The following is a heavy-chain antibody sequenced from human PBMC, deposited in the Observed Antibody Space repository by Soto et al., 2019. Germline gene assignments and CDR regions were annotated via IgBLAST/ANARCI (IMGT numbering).Heavy chain of an antibody. CDR1: GITFSTFA. J-gene: IGHJ4*02. V-gene: IGHV3-23*01. CDR2: ISGSGETT. Sequence: GGSLRLSCTASGITFSTFAMRWVRQAPGKGLEWVATISGSGETTYYADSVKGRFTISRDNSKNTLYLQMGNLRIEDTAIYYCESTSEGGLIVVPYFDYWGQGTLVTVSS. D-gene: IGHD3-16*02. CDR3: ESTSEGGLIVVPYFDY.